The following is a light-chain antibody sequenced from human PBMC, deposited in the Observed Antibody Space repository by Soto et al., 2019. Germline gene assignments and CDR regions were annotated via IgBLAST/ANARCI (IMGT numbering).Light chain of an antibody. CDR2: DAS. Sequence: DIQMTQSPSTLSASVGDRVTITCRASQSISSWLAWYQQKPVKAPKLLIYDASSLERGVPSRFSGSGSGTEFTLTISSLQPDDFATYYCQQYNSYSEWTFGQGTKVDIK. V-gene: IGKV1-5*01. CDR1: QSISSW. CDR3: QQYNSYSEWT. J-gene: IGKJ1*01.